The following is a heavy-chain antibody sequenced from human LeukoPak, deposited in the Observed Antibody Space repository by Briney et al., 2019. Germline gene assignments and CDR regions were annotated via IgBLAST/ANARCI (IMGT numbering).Heavy chain of an antibody. Sequence: GGSLRLSCAASGFTVSSNYMSWVRQAPGKGLEWVSVIYSGGSTYYADSVKGRFTISRDNAKNSLSLQMNGLRAEDTAVYYCARDWGGGSGAGIDCWGQGTLVTVSS. CDR1: GFTVSSNY. CDR2: IYSGGST. D-gene: IGHD3-10*01. J-gene: IGHJ4*02. CDR3: ARDWGGGSGAGIDC. V-gene: IGHV3-66*01.